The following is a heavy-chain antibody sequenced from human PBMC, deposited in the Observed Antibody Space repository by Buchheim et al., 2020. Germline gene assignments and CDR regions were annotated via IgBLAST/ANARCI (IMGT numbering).Heavy chain of an antibody. Sequence: QVQLVQSGAEVKKPGASVKVSCKASGYTFTSYYMHWVRQAPGQGLEWMGIINPSGCSTSYAQKFQGRVTMTRDTSTSTVYLELSSLRSEDTAVYYCARDQHDFWSGYSPYYYYGMDVWGQGTT. D-gene: IGHD3-3*01. CDR3: ARDQHDFWSGYSPYYYYGMDV. J-gene: IGHJ6*02. CDR1: GYTFTSYY. CDR2: INPSGCST. V-gene: IGHV1-46*01.